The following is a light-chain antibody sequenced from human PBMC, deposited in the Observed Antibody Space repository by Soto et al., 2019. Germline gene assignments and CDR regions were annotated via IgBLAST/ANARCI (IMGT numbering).Light chain of an antibody. J-gene: IGLJ2*01. CDR2: DVT. CDR3: CSYTGSNTPV. Sequence: QSALTQPGSVSGSPGQSVTISGTGTTIDVCGYNYVSWYQQHPFKAPKLMIYDVTTRPSGVPDRFSGSKSGNTASLTISGLQAEDEADYYCCSYTGSNTPVFGGGTKLTVL. CDR1: TIDVCGYNY. V-gene: IGLV2-11*01.